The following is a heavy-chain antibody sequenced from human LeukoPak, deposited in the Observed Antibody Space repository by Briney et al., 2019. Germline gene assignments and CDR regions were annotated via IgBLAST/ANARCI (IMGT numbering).Heavy chain of an antibody. CDR3: ARTRIATGWFDP. V-gene: IGHV3-21*01. Sequence: GGSLRLSCAASGFTFSSYSMNWVRQAPGKGLEWVSSISSSSSYIYYADSVKGRFTISRDNAKSSLYLQMSSLRAEDTAVYYCARTRIATGWFDPWGQGTLVTVSS. J-gene: IGHJ5*02. CDR2: ISSSSSYI. D-gene: IGHD3-22*01. CDR1: GFTFSSYS.